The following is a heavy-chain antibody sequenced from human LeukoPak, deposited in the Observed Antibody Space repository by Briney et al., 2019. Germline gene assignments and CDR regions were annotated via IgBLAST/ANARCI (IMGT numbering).Heavy chain of an antibody. J-gene: IGHJ4*02. V-gene: IGHV3-30*02. D-gene: IGHD2-2*01. CDR1: GFTFSSYG. Sequence: GGSLRLSCAASGFTFSSYGMHWVRQAPGKGLEWVAFIRYDGSNKYYADSVKGRSTISRDNSKNTLYLQMNSLRAEDTAVYYCARGCSSTSCYGFDYWGQGTLVTVSS. CDR3: ARGCSSTSCYGFDY. CDR2: IRYDGSNK.